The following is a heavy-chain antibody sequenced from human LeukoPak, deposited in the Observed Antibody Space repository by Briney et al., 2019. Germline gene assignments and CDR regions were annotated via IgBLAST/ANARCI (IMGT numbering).Heavy chain of an antibody. V-gene: IGHV1-69*13. D-gene: IGHD2-2*01. Sequence: ASVKVSCKASGGTFSSYAISWVRQAPGQGLEWMGGIIPIFGTANYAQKFQGRVTITADEPTSTAYMELSSLRSEDTAVYYCARVFGCSSTSCYNWFDPWGQGTLVTVSS. CDR3: ARVFGCSSTSCYNWFDP. CDR1: GGTFSSYA. CDR2: IIPIFGTA. J-gene: IGHJ5*02.